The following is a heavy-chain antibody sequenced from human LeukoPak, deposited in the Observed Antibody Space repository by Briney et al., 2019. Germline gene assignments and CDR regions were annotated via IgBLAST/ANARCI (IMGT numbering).Heavy chain of an antibody. CDR1: GFTFSSYW. Sequence: GGSLRLSCAASGFTFSSYWMHWVRQAPGKGLVWVSRINSDGSSTSYADSVKGRFTISRDNAKNTLFLQMNSLRAEDTAVYYCARDGQWLAYWYFDLWGRGTLVTVSP. D-gene: IGHD6-19*01. J-gene: IGHJ2*01. V-gene: IGHV3-74*01. CDR3: ARDGQWLAYWYFDL. CDR2: INSDGSST.